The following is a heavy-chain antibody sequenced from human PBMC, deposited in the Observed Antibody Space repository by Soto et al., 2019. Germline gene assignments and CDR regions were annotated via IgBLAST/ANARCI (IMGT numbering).Heavy chain of an antibody. CDR3: ATYPYYYDSSGSRFDY. CDR1: GYTLTELS. Sequence: ASVKVSCKVSGYTLTELSMHWLLQAPGKGLEWMGGFDPEDGETIYAQRFQGRVTMTEDTSTDTAYMELSSLRSEDTAVYYCATYPYYYDSSGSRFDYWGQGTLVTVSS. D-gene: IGHD3-22*01. V-gene: IGHV1-24*01. CDR2: FDPEDGET. J-gene: IGHJ4*02.